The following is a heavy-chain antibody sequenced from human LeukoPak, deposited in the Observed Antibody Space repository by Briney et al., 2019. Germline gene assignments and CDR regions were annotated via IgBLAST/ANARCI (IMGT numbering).Heavy chain of an antibody. J-gene: IGHJ6*03. CDR1: GFTFSSYA. CDR3: ARDMVRGMTDFWSGSSYYMDV. D-gene: IGHD3-3*01. V-gene: IGHV3-23*01. Sequence: GGSLRLSCAASGFTFSSYAMSWVRQAPGKGLEWVSAISGSGGSTYYADSVKGRFTISRDNSKNTLYLQMNSLRAEDTAVYYCARDMVRGMTDFWSGSSYYMDVWGKGTTVTVSS. CDR2: ISGSGGST.